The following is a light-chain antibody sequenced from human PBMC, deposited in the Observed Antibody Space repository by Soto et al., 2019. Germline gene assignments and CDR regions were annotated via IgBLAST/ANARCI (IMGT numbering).Light chain of an antibody. CDR2: DAS. Sequence: EFVLTQSPGTLSLSPGERATLSCRASHTVRNNYLAWYQQKPGQAPRLLIYDASSRATGIPDRFSGGGSGTDFTLTISSLEPEDFAVYFCQHRAGWPPALTFGGGTKVDIK. V-gene: IGKV3D-20*02. CDR1: HTVRNNY. J-gene: IGKJ4*01. CDR3: QHRAGWPPALT.